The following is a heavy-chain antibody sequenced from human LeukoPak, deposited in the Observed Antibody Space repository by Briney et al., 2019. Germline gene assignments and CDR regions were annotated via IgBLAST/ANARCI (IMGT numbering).Heavy chain of an antibody. CDR3: ARRPGSSGIDY. CDR2: ISSTGSTR. J-gene: IGHJ4*02. V-gene: IGHV3-11*01. D-gene: IGHD3-10*01. Sequence: PGGSLRLSCAASGFTFSDYYMSWIRQAPGKGLEWVSYISSTGSTRYYADSVKGRFTISRENAKNSLYLVMNSLRAEDTAVYYCARRPGSSGIDYWGQGTLVTVSS. CDR1: GFTFSDYY.